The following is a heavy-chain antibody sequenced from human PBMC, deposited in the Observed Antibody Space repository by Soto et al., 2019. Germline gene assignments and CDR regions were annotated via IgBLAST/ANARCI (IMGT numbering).Heavy chain of an antibody. CDR2: INHSGST. Sequence: SETLSLTSAVYGGSFSGYYWSWIRQPPGKGLEWIGEINHSGSTNYNPSLKSRVTISVDTSKNQFSLKLSSVTAADTAVYYCGRGRVTMVRGVIGIYNWFDPWGQGTLVTVSS. CDR3: GRGRVTMVRGVIGIYNWFDP. D-gene: IGHD3-10*01. J-gene: IGHJ5*02. CDR1: GGSFSGYY. V-gene: IGHV4-34*01.